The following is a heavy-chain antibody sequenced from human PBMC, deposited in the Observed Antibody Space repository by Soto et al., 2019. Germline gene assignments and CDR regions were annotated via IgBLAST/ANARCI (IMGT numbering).Heavy chain of an antibody. Sequence: QVQLQESGPRVLKSSGTLSLTWTVSSGSMNDYYLWCMRQPAGKGLECIGRIFTSGMTNYNPFLRRRATMPVDTSKTRFSLRRTTVTAAVTAVYYCGRLKGDGFDIWGQGTRVTVSS. CDR1: SGSMNDYY. V-gene: IGHV4-4*07. CDR2: IFTSGMT. J-gene: IGHJ3*02. CDR3: GRLKGDGFDI.